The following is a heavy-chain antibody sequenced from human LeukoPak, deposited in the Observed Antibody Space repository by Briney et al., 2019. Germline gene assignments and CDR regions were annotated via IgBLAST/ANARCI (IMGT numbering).Heavy chain of an antibody. CDR1: GFTFSSYA. CDR3: ARDRVGPFDP. CDR2: ISYDGSNK. J-gene: IGHJ5*02. V-gene: IGHV3-30-3*01. D-gene: IGHD1-26*01. Sequence: GGSLRLSCAASGFTFSSYAMHWVRQAPGKGLEWVAVISYDGSNKYYADSVKGRFTISRDNSKNTLYLQMNSLRAEDTAVYYCARDRVGPFDPWGQGTLVTDSS.